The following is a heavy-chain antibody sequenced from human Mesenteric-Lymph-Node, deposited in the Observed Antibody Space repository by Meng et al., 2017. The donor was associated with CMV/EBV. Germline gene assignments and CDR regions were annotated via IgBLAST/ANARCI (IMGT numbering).Heavy chain of an antibody. V-gene: IGHV3-21*01. D-gene: IGHD2-2*03. CDR2: ISRSSNYI. CDR3: ARSPPGNCINSSCYRLVYYGMDV. CDR1: GFTFSSYN. J-gene: IGHJ6*02. Sequence: GESLKISCAASGFTFSSYNMNWVRQAPGKGLEWVASISRSSNYIFYADSVKGRFTISRDNAKNLLYLQMNSLRAEDTAVYYCARSPPGNCINSSCYRLVYYGMDVWGQGTTVTVSS.